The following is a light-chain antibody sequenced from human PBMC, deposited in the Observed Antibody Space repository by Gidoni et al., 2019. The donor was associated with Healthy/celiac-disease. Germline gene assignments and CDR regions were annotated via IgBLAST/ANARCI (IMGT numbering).Light chain of an antibody. V-gene: IGKV1-5*03. CDR2: KAS. J-gene: IGKJ1*01. CDR1: QSISSW. Sequence: DIQMTQSPSTLSASVGDRVTITCRASQSISSWLAWYQQKPGKAPKLLIYKASSLESGVPSRFSGSGSGTEFTLTISSLQPADFATYYCQQYNSYWTFXXXTKVEI. CDR3: QQYNSYWT.